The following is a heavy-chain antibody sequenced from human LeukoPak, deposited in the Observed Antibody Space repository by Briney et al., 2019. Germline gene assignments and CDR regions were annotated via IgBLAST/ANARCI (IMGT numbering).Heavy chain of an antibody. CDR3: ARDGVAPGLFFDY. J-gene: IGHJ4*02. Sequence: PGGSLRLSCAASGFTLRSYTMNWVRQAPGEGLEWVASIKYDGSEKYSVDSVSGRFTISRDNAKNSLYLQMNSLGAEDTAVYYCARDGVAPGLFFDYWGQGTLVTVSS. V-gene: IGHV3-7*01. CDR1: GFTLRSYT. D-gene: IGHD2-15*01. CDR2: IKYDGSEK.